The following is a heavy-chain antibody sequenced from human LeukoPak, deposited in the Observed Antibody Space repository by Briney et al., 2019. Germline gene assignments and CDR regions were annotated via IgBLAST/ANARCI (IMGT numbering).Heavy chain of an antibody. CDR2: INQDGSER. D-gene: IGHD1-26*01. CDR1: GLTFSSDW. Sequence: GGSLRLSCAASGLTFSSDWMSWGRQAPGKGLEWVAKINQDGSERYYADSVKGRFTISRDNAKNSLSLEMNSLRAEDTAVYYCARDRWDLDYWGQGTLVTVSS. V-gene: IGHV3-7*01. J-gene: IGHJ4*02. CDR3: ARDRWDLDY.